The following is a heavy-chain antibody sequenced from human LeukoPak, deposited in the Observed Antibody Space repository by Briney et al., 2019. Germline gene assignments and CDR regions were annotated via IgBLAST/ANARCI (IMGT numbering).Heavy chain of an antibody. Sequence: GGSLRLSCAASGFTFSSYAMHWVHQAPGKGLEWVAVISYDGSNKYYADSVKGRFTISRDNSKNTLYLQMNSLRAEDTAVYYCARAVAVAGFDYWGQGTLVTVSS. D-gene: IGHD6-19*01. CDR1: GFTFSSYA. V-gene: IGHV3-30-3*01. CDR3: ARAVAVAGFDY. J-gene: IGHJ4*02. CDR2: ISYDGSNK.